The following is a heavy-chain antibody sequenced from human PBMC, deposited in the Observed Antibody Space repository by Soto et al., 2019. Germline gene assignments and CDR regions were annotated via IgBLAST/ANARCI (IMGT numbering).Heavy chain of an antibody. CDR1: GYTFTSYG. CDR2: ISAYNGNT. J-gene: IGHJ4*02. Sequence: QVQLVQSGAEVKKPGASVKVSCKASGYTFTSYGISWVRQAPGQGLEWMGWISAYNGNTNYAQKLQGRVTMTTDTAPSTAYMELGGLRSDDTAVYYCARDLYGYDSSGYKDWGQGTLVTVSS. D-gene: IGHD3-22*01. V-gene: IGHV1-18*01. CDR3: ARDLYGYDSSGYKD.